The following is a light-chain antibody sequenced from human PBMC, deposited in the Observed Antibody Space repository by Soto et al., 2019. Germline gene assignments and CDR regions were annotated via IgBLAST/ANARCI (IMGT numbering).Light chain of an antibody. V-gene: IGKV3-15*01. CDR3: QQYDDWRLLT. Sequence: EVMMTQSPATLSVSPGGRATLSCRASQSVSSHLAWYQQKPGQAPRLLIYGASTRASGVPARFSGSGSGTEFTLTISSLQSEDFAIYYCQQYDDWRLLTFGGGTKVE. J-gene: IGKJ4*01. CDR1: QSVSSH. CDR2: GAS.